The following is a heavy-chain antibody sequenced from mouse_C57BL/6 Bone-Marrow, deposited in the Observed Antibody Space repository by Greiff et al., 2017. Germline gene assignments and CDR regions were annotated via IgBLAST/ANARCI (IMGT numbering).Heavy chain of an antibody. V-gene: IGHV1-15*01. CDR2: IDPETGGT. CDR1: GYPFNDYE. Sequence: QVKLKQSGAELVRPGDSVTLSCKASGYPFNDYEMHWVKQTPVHGLEWLGAIDPETGGTAYNQKFKGKAILTADKSYRTAYMGLRRLTSEDAAVYYGTRSFITTVVAFDDWCQGTTLTVSS. J-gene: IGHJ2*01. CDR3: TRSFITTVVAFDD. D-gene: IGHD1-1*01.